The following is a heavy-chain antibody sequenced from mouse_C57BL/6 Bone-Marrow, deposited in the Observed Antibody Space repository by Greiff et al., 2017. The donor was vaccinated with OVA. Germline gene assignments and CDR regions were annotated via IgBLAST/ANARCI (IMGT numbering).Heavy chain of an antibody. Sequence: VKLMESGAELVRPGTSVKLSCKASGYTFTSYWMHWVKQRPGQGLEWIGVIDPSDSYTNYNQKFKGKATLTVDTSSSTAYMQLSSLTSEDSAVYYCARCHYYYGSSYWYFDVWGTGTTVTVSS. CDR1: GYTFTSYW. CDR2: IDPSDSYT. V-gene: IGHV1-59*01. D-gene: IGHD1-1*01. CDR3: ARCHYYYGSSYWYFDV. J-gene: IGHJ1*03.